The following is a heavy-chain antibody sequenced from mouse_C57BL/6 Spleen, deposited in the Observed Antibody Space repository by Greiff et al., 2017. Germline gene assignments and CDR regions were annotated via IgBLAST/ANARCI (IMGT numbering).Heavy chain of an antibody. J-gene: IGHJ2*01. CDR2: IDPSDSET. CDR3: ARGYYGSRGDFGY. D-gene: IGHD1-1*01. Sequence: QVQLKQPGAELVRPGSSVKLSCKASGYTFTSYWMHWVKQRPIQGLEWIGNIDPSDSETHYNQKFKDKATLTVDKSSSTAYMQLSSLTSEDSAVYYCARGYYGSRGDFGYWGQGTTLTVSS. V-gene: IGHV1-52*01. CDR1: GYTFTSYW.